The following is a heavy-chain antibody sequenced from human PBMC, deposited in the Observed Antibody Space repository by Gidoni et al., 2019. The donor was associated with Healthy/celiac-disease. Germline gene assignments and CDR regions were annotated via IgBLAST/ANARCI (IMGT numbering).Heavy chain of an antibody. CDR3: ARDADYYDNSGGLFDY. CDR1: GFTFSSYS. V-gene: IGHV3-21*01. J-gene: IGHJ4*02. D-gene: IGHD3-22*01. CDR2: ISSSSSYI. Sequence: EVQLVESGGGLVKPGGSLRLSCAASGFTFSSYSMNWVRQAPGKGLEWVSSISSSSSYIYYADSVKGRFTISRDNAKNSLYLQMNSLRAEDTAVYYCARDADYYDNSGGLFDYWGQGTLVTVSS.